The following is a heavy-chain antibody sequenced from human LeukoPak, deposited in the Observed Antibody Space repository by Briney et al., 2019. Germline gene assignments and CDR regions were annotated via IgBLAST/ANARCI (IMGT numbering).Heavy chain of an antibody. D-gene: IGHD4-17*01. CDR1: GLTFSNYA. V-gene: IGHV3-23*01. CDR2: IVASGGGT. Sequence: GGSLRLSCAASGLTFSNYAMTWVRQAPGKGLEWVSTIVASGGGTNYADSVKGRFIISRSNSYNTLYLQMSSLRAEDTAVYYCAKDPNGDFIGAFDFWGQGTMVTVSS. CDR3: AKDPNGDFIGAFDF. J-gene: IGHJ3*01.